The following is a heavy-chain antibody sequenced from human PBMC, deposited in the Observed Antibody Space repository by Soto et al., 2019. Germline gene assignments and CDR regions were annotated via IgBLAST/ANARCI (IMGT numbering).Heavy chain of an antibody. CDR3: ARDVPGYCSITSCYAGPWFDY. CDR1: GGTFSSYA. J-gene: IGHJ4*01. V-gene: IGHV1-69*13. Sequence: SVKVSCKASGGTFSSYAISWVRQAPGQGLEWMGGIIPIFGTANYAQKFQGRVTITADESTSTAYMELSSLRSEDTAVYYCARDVPGYCSITSCYAGPWFDYWGQ. D-gene: IGHD2-2*01. CDR2: IIPIFGTA.